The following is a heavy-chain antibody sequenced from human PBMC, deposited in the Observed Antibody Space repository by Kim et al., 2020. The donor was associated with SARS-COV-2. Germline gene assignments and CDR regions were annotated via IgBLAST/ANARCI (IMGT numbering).Heavy chain of an antibody. V-gene: IGHV3-11*04. CDR3: AGRIWDYSGYHFFDS. CDR1: GFSFSDYY. Sequence: GGSLRLSCAASGFSFSDYYINWIRQTPGKGLEWLSYISHTSRTIYYADSVRGRFTVSRDNAKHSAFLHMNSLRIEDTAIYYCAGRIWDYSGYHFFDSWG. D-gene: IGHD3-22*01. CDR2: ISHTSRTI. J-gene: IGHJ4*01.